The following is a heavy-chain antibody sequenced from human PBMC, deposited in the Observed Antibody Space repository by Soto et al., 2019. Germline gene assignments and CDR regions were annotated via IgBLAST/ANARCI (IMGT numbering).Heavy chain of an antibody. V-gene: IGHV2-70*01. CDR3: ARSGYDSSGYYYYFDY. D-gene: IGHD3-22*01. CDR2: IDWGDDK. Sequence: SGPTLVNPTQTLTLTCTFSGFSLSTSGMCVSWIRQPPGKALEWLALIDWGDDKYYSTSLKTRLTISKDTSKNQVVLTMTNMDPVDTATYYCARSGYDSSGYYYYFDYWGQGTLVTVSS. J-gene: IGHJ4*02. CDR1: GFSLSTSGMC.